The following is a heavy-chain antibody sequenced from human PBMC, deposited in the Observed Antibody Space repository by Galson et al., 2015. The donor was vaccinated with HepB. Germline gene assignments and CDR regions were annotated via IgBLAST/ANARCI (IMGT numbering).Heavy chain of an antibody. D-gene: IGHD5-12*01. CDR3: AKVMDPQYGGYLDAFDI. Sequence: SLRLSCAASEFSFSSYGMHWVRRAPGKGLEWVAVVSYDGSHRFYADSVKGRFTISRDNSENTLYLQMNSLRAEDTAVYFCAKVMDPQYGGYLDAFDIWGQGTMVIVSS. J-gene: IGHJ3*02. CDR2: VSYDGSHR. CDR1: EFSFSSYG. V-gene: IGHV3-30*18.